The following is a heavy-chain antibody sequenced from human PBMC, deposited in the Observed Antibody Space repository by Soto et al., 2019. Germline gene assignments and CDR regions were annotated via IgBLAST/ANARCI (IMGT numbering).Heavy chain of an antibody. D-gene: IGHD6-13*01. V-gene: IGHV4-31*02. CDR3: ARLAAAGTPFDY. Sequence: QVQLQESGPGLVKPSQTLSLTWTVSGGCISSGGYYWSWIRQHPGKGLEWIGYIYYSGSTYYNPSLKSRVTISVDTSKNQFSLKLSSVTAADTAVYYCARLAAAGTPFDYWGQGTLVTVSS. J-gene: IGHJ4*02. CDR1: GGCISSGGYY. CDR2: IYYSGST.